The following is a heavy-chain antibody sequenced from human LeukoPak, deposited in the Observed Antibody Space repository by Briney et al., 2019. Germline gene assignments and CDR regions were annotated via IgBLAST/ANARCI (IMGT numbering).Heavy chain of an antibody. CDR3: ARQVPSYYYYGMDV. D-gene: IGHD3-10*01. V-gene: IGHV3-30*02. CDR1: GFTFSSYG. CDR2: LRYDGSKK. J-gene: IGHJ6*02. Sequence: PGGSLRLSCVASGFTFSSYGMHWVRQAPGKGLEWVAFLRYDGSKKYYADSVKGRFTISRDNSKKTLYLQMNSLRAEDTAVYYCARQVPSYYYYGMDVWGQGTTVTVSS.